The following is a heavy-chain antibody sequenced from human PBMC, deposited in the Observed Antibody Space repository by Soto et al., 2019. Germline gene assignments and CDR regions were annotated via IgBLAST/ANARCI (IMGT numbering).Heavy chain of an antibody. J-gene: IGHJ6*02. V-gene: IGHV3-23*01. D-gene: IGHD6-19*01. Sequence: PGGSLRLSCAASGFTFSSYAMSWVRQAPGKGLECVSAISGSGGRTYYADSVKGRFTISRDNSKNTLYLQMNSLRAEDTAVYYCAKDYPNSSGWYRPSYYYGMDVWGQGTPVTVSS. CDR1: GFTFSSYA. CDR2: ISGSGGRT. CDR3: AKDYPNSSGWYRPSYYYGMDV.